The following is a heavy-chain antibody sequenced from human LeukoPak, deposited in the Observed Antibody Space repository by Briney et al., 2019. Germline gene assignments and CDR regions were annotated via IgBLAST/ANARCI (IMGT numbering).Heavy chain of an antibody. J-gene: IGHJ4*02. CDR2: ISFDGSRR. D-gene: IGHD4-17*01. V-gene: IGHV3-30*18. CDR1: GFTFSDSG. Sequence: PGGSLRLSCAASGFTFSDSGMHWVRQAPGKGLEWVAIISFDGSRRFYADSVRGRFTVSRDNSTNTLFLQMDSLSADDTGVYYCAKEGTDYGDYPYFFDYWGQGILVTVSS. CDR3: AKEGTDYGDYPYFFDY.